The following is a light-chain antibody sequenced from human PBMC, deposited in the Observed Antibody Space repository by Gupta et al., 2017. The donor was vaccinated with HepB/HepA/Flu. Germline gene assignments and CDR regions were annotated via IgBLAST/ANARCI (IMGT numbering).Light chain of an antibody. J-gene: IGLJ2*01. Sequence: SSELTQDPPVSVALGQTVRITCQGDSLRNYYASWFQQKPGQAPKLVLYGNNIRPSGIPDRLSGSNSGNTASLTIAGTQAEDEADYYCNCRHSSGNVVFGGGTRLTVL. V-gene: IGLV3-19*01. CDR2: GNN. CDR3: NCRHSSGNVV. CDR1: SLRNYY.